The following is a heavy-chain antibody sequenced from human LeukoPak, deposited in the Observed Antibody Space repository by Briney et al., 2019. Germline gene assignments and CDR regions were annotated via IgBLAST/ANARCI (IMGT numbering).Heavy chain of an antibody. CDR1: GYIFTNYW. V-gene: IGHV5-51*01. J-gene: IGHJ4*02. CDR2: IYPADSDT. CDR3: ARQSRDGSKTRGYYFDY. Sequence: GESLKISCQSSGYIFTNYWIGWVRPMPGKGLESMGIIYPADSDTTYSPSFQGQVTISADKSINTVYLQWSSLKASDTAMYYCARQSRDGSKTRGYYFDYWGQGTLVTVSS. D-gene: IGHD3-10*01.